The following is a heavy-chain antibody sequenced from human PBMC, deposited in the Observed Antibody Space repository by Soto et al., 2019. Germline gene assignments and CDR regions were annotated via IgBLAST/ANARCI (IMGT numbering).Heavy chain of an antibody. CDR2: ISGSGDST. CDR1: GFTFSSYA. Sequence: PGGSLGLSCAASGFTFSSYAMNWVRQAPGKGLEWVSVISGSGDSTYYADSVKGRFTISRDNSKNTLYLQMNSLRTEDTAVYYCARRGPGTYFDYWGQGTLVTVSS. J-gene: IGHJ4*02. D-gene: IGHD6-13*01. V-gene: IGHV3-23*01. CDR3: ARRGPGTYFDY.